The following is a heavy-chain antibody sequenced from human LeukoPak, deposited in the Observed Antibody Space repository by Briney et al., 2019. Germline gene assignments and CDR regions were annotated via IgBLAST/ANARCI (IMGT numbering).Heavy chain of an antibody. V-gene: IGHV4-34*01. CDR1: GGSFSGYY. CDR3: ARGIESSTSWIDP. Sequence: SETLSLTCAVYGGSFSGYYWSWIRQPPGKGLEWIGEINHSGSTNYNPSLKSRVTISVDTSKNQFSLKLSSVTAADTAVYYCARGIESSTSWIDPWGQGALVTVSS. J-gene: IGHJ5*02. D-gene: IGHD2-2*01. CDR2: INHSGST.